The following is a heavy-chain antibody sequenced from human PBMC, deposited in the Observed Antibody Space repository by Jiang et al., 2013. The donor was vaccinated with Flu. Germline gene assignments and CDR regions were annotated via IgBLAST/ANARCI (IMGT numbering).Heavy chain of an antibody. V-gene: IGHV5-51*01. CDR3: ASADYGAWPVDY. CDR2: IYPGDSDT. D-gene: IGHD4-17*01. Sequence: SLKISCKGSGFRFTKYWIGWVRQMPGKGLEWMGIIYPGDSDTRYSPSFQGQVTISADKSISTAYLQWSSLKASDTAMYYCASADYGAWPVDYWGQGTLVTVSS. CDR1: GFRFTKYW. J-gene: IGHJ4*02.